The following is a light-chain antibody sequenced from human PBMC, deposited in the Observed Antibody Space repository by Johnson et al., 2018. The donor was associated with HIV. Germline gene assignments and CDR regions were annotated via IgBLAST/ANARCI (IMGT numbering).Light chain of an antibody. Sequence: QSVLTQPPSVSAAPGQKVTISCSGSSSNIGNNYVSWYQQLPGTAPKLLIYDSNKRPSGIPDRFSGSKSGTSATLDITGLQTGDEADYCGTWDSSLSAGGVCGTGTKVTVL. CDR3: GTWDSSLSAGGV. CDR1: SSNIGNNY. J-gene: IGLJ1*01. CDR2: DSN. V-gene: IGLV1-51*01.